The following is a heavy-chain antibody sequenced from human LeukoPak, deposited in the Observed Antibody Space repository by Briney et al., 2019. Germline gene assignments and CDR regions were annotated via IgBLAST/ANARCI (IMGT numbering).Heavy chain of an antibody. D-gene: IGHD2-15*01. CDR3: AARKHLVVVVAATPVDY. J-gene: IGHJ4*03. Sequence: GGSLRLSCAASGFTLNTYWMSWVRQAPGGGLEWVANIKQDGSEKYYVDSVKGRFTISRDNAKNSLYLQMNSLRAEDTAVYYCAARKHLVVVVAATPVDYWGQGTTVTVSS. V-gene: IGHV3-7*02. CDR2: IKQDGSEK. CDR1: GFTLNTYW.